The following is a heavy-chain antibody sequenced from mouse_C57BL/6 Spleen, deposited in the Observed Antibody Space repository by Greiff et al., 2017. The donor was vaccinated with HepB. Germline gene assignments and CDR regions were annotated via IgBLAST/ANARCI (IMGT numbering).Heavy chain of an antibody. V-gene: IGHV1-82*01. CDR2: IYPGDGDT. D-gene: IGHD2-3*01. J-gene: IGHJ4*01. CDR3: ARWLLRAMDY. Sequence: LQESGPELVKPGASVKISCKASGYAFSSSWMNWVKQRPGKGLEWIGRIYPGDGDTNYNGKFKGKATLTADKSSSTAYMQLSSLTSEDSAVYFCARWLLRAMDYWGQGTSVTVSS. CDR1: GYAFSSSW.